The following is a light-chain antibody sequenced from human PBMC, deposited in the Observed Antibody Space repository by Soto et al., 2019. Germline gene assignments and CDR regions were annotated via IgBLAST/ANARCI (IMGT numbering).Light chain of an antibody. Sequence: QSALTQPPSASASRGQSVAISCTGTSSDVGAFDYVSWYQHHPGKVPKLLIYDVTKRPSGVPDRFSGSKSGNTASLTVSGLQAEDEADYYCSSYAGSNNWVFGGGTKLTVL. J-gene: IGLJ3*02. CDR3: SSYAGSNNWV. V-gene: IGLV2-8*01. CDR2: DVT. CDR1: SSDVGAFDY.